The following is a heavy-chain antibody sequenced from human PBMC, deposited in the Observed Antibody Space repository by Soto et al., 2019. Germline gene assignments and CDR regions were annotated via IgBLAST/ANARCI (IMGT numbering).Heavy chain of an antibody. CDR2: ISYDGSNK. Sequence: QVQLVESGGGVVQPGRALRLSCAASGYTFSRYAMHWVHQALGKELEWVAVISYDGSNKYYADSVKGRFTISRDNSKNTLYLQMNSLRAEDTAVYYCARYSGYENGVADWGQGTLVTVSS. CDR1: GYTFSRYA. J-gene: IGHJ4*02. D-gene: IGHD5-12*01. V-gene: IGHV3-30-3*01. CDR3: ARYSGYENGVAD.